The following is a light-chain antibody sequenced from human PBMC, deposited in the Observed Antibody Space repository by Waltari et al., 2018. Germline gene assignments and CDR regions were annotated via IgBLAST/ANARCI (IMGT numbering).Light chain of an antibody. Sequence: QSVLTQPPSVSGTPGQRISISCSGGNSNIGSNHVFWYQQLPGAAPKLLIYRTHDRPSGVPDRFSGSKSGASASLAISGLQSGDEGDYYCAAWDDNLSGPWVFGGGTKLTVL. CDR1: NSNIGSNH. V-gene: IGLV1-47*01. J-gene: IGLJ3*02. CDR2: RTH. CDR3: AAWDDNLSGPWV.